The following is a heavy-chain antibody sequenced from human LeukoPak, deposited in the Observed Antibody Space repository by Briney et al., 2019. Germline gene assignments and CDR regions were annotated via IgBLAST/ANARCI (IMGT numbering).Heavy chain of an antibody. V-gene: IGHV4-34*01. CDR1: GGSFSGYY. CDR2: INHSGST. J-gene: IGHJ5*02. D-gene: IGHD5-12*01. CDR3: ARYDIVTTNWFDP. Sequence: SETLSLTCAVYGGSFSGYYWSWIRQPPGKGLEWIGDINHSGSTTYNPSLKSRVTISLDTSKNQFSLKLNSVTAADTAVYYCARYDIVTTNWFDPWGQGTVVAVSS.